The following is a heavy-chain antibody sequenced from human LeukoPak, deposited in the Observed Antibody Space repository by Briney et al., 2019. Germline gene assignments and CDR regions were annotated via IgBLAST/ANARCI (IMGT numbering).Heavy chain of an antibody. CDR3: ATIFGVAN. CDR1: GGSFSGYY. J-gene: IGHJ4*02. Sequence: SETLSLTCAVYGGSFSGYYWSWIRQPPGKGLEWIGEINHSGSTNYNPSLKSRVTISVDTSKNQFSLKLSSVTAADTAVYYCATIFGVANWGQGTLVTVSS. D-gene: IGHD3-3*01. CDR2: INHSGST. V-gene: IGHV4-34*01.